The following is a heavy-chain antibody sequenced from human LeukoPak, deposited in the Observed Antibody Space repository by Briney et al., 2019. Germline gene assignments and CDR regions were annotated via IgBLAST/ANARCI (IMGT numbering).Heavy chain of an antibody. V-gene: IGHV3-21*01. CDR3: ASGTVGDYALDY. J-gene: IGHJ4*02. D-gene: IGHD4-17*01. Sequence: GGSLTLSCAASGLTFSRYNMNWVRQAPGKGLEWVSSIGTSSNNIYYTDSVKGRFTISRDNAKNSLYLQVDSLRVEDTAVYFCASGTVGDYALDYWGQGTLVTVSS. CDR2: IGTSSNNI. CDR1: GLTFSRYN.